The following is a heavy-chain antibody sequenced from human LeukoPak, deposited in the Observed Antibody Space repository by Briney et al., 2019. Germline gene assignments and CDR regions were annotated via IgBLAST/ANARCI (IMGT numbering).Heavy chain of an antibody. CDR1: GDSVSSNSAA. D-gene: IGHD4-17*01. Sequence: SQTLSLTCAISGDSVSSNSAAWDWIRQSPSRGLEWLGRTYYRSKCYNGYAGSVKSRITINPGTSKNQFSLQLNSVTPEDTAVYYCARVGWTDGDYSLYTEYNWFHPWGQGTLVTVSS. CDR3: ARVGWTDGDYSLYTEYNWFHP. J-gene: IGHJ5*02. CDR2: TYYRSKCYN. V-gene: IGHV6-1*01.